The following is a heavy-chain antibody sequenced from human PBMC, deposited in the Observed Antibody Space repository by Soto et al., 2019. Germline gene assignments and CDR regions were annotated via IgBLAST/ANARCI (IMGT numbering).Heavy chain of an antibody. CDR1: GGSISSGGYY. CDR2: IYYSGST. CDR3: VIYDILTGHYHFAY. V-gene: IGHV4-31*03. Sequence: PSETLSLTCTVSGGSISSGGYYWSWIRQHPGKGLEWIGYIYYSGSTYYNPSLKSRVTISVDTSKNQFSLKLSSVTAADTAVYYCVIYDILTGHYHFAYCGQGTLVPVSS. J-gene: IGHJ4*02. D-gene: IGHD3-9*01.